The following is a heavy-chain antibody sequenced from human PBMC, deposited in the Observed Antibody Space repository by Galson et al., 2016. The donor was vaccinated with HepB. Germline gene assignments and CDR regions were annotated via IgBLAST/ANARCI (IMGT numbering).Heavy chain of an antibody. V-gene: IGHV1-69*13. D-gene: IGHD1-1*01. J-gene: IGHJ6*02. CDR2: IIPIFGTA. Sequence: SVKVSCKASGVTFSSYAITWVRQAPGQGLEWMGGIIPIFGTANYAQRFQVRVMITADEFTSTAYMALSSLRSEDTAVYYCARAGNGGETSLMDFWGQGTTVTVSS. CDR3: ARAGNGGETSLMDF. CDR1: GVTFSSYA.